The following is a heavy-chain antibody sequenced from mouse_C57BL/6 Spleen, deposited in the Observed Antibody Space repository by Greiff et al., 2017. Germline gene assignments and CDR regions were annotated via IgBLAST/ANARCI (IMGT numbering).Heavy chain of an antibody. CDR2: INPSNGGT. Sequence: QVQLQQPGTELVKPGASVKLSCKASGYTFTSYWMHWVKQRPGQGLEWIGNINPSNGGTNDNEKFKSKATLTVDKSSSTAYMQLSSLTSEDTAVYYCAIYDYGRGKGYYLSYWGQSTTLTVSS. D-gene: IGHD1-1*01. CDR3: AIYDYGRGKGYYLSY. J-gene: IGHJ2*01. CDR1: GYTFTSYW. V-gene: IGHV1-53*01.